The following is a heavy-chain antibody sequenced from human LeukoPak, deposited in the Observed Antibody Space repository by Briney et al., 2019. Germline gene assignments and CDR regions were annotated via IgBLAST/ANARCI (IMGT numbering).Heavy chain of an antibody. CDR1: GGSISSYY. CDR3: AGRLWRRDGYNLSAFDI. J-gene: IGHJ3*02. Sequence: PSQTLSLTCTVSGGSISSYYWNWIRQPPGKGLEWIGYIYYSGSTNYNPSLKSRVTISVDTSKNQFSLKLSSVTAADTAVYYCAGRLWRRDGYNLSAFDIWGQGTMVTVSS. D-gene: IGHD5-24*01. CDR2: IYYSGST. V-gene: IGHV4-59*01.